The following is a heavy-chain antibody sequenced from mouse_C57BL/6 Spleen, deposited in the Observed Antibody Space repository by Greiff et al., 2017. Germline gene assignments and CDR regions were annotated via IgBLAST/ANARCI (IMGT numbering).Heavy chain of an antibody. J-gene: IGHJ3*01. Sequence: VKLVESGAELVKPGASVKLSCKASGYTFTSYWMHWVKQRPGRGLEWIGRIEPNSGGTKYDEKFKSKATLTVDKPSSTAYMQLSSLTSEDSAVYYCAREGTAYWGQGTLVTVSA. V-gene: IGHV1-72*01. CDR1: GYTFTSYW. CDR3: AREGTAY. CDR2: IEPNSGGT.